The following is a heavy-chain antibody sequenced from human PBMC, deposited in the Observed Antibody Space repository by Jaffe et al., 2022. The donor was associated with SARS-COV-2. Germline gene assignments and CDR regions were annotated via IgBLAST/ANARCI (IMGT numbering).Heavy chain of an antibody. V-gene: IGHV3-7*01. Sequence: EVQLVESGGGLVQPGGSLRLSCAASGFTFSSYWMSWVRQAPGKGLEWVANIKQDGSEKYYVDSVKGRFTISRDNAKNSLYLQMNSLRAEDTAVYYCARVHPGYQLQGRYYYYYGMDVWGQGTTVTVSS. CDR3: ARVHPGYQLQGRYYYYYGMDV. D-gene: IGHD2-2*01. CDR2: IKQDGSEK. CDR1: GFTFSSYW. J-gene: IGHJ6*02.